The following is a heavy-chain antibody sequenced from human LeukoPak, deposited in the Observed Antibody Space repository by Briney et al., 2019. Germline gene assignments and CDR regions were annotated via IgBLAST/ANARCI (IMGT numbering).Heavy chain of an antibody. J-gene: IGHJ4*02. CDR2: IYHSGST. V-gene: IGHV4-4*02. D-gene: IGHD2-8*01. CDR1: GGSISSSNW. CDR3: ARDPGYCTNGVCYSPPYYFDY. Sequence: SGTLSLTCAVSGGSISSSNWWSRVRQPPGKGLEWIGEIYHSGSTNYNPSLKSRVTISVDKSKNQFSLKLSSVTAADTAVYYCARDPGYCTNGVCYSPPYYFDYWGQGTLVTVSS.